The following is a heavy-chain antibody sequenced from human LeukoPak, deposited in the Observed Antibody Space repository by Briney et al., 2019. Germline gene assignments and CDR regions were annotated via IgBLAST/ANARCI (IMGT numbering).Heavy chain of an antibody. V-gene: IGHV3-21*01. Sequence: GGSLRLSCAASGFTFSSYSMNWVRQAPGKGLEWVSSISSSSSYIYYADSVKGRFTISRDNAKNSLYLRINSLRAEDTAVYYCASELVPLGYWGQGTLVTVSS. CDR1: GFTFSSYS. CDR2: ISSSSSYI. CDR3: ASELVPLGY. D-gene: IGHD6-6*01. J-gene: IGHJ4*02.